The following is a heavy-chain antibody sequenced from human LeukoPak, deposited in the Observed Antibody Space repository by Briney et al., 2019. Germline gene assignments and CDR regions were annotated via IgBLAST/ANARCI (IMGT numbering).Heavy chain of an antibody. CDR3: ASCRTHITILGVAIPNWFDP. J-gene: IGHJ5*02. CDR2: INHSGST. Sequence: TSETLSLTCAVYGGSFSGYYWSWIRQPPGKGLEWIGEINHSGSTNYNPSLKSRVTISVDTSKNQFSLKLSSVTAADTAVYYCASCRTHITILGVAIPNWFDPWGQGTLVTVSS. CDR1: GGSFSGYY. D-gene: IGHD3-3*01. V-gene: IGHV4-34*01.